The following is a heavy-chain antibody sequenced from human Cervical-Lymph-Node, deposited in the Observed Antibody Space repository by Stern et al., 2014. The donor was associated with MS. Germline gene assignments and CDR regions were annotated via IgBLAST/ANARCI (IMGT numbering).Heavy chain of an antibody. V-gene: IGHV1-69*01. Sequence: QVQLVQSGPEVMQPGSSVKVSCKASGGSFSSYDVSWVRQAPGQGLEWMGRIITLYGSTNYADHLQGRVTITADESMTTVHMQLSSLRSDDTAVYYCVLTGYYPYWGQGTLVTVSS. CDR3: VLTGYYPY. J-gene: IGHJ4*02. CDR1: GGSFSSYD. CDR2: IITLYGST. D-gene: IGHD3-9*01.